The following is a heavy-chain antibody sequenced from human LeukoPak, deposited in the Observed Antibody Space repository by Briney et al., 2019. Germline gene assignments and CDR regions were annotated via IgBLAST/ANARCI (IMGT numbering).Heavy chain of an antibody. V-gene: IGHV3-30*02. CDR1: GFTFSSYG. J-gene: IGHJ4*02. Sequence: GGSLRLSCAASGFTFSSYGMHWVRQAPGKGLEWVAFIRYDGSNKYYADSVKGRFTISRDNSKNTLYLQMNSLRAEDTAVYYCAKDHKYSSSSDFDYWGQGTLVTVSS. CDR3: AKDHKYSSSSDFDY. D-gene: IGHD6-6*01. CDR2: IRYDGSNK.